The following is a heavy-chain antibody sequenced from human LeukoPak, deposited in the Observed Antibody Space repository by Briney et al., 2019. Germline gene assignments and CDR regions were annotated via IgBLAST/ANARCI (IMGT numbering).Heavy chain of an antibody. CDR1: GYTFTSYG. J-gene: IGHJ4*02. V-gene: IGHV1-69*01. Sequence: GSSVKVSCKASGYTFTSYGISWVRQAPGQGLEWMGGIIPIFGTANYAQKFQGRVTITADESTSTAYMELSSLRSEDTAVYYCARGHCFLECPTAFDYWGQGTLVTVSS. CDR2: IIPIFGTA. CDR3: ARGHCFLECPTAFDY. D-gene: IGHD3-3*01.